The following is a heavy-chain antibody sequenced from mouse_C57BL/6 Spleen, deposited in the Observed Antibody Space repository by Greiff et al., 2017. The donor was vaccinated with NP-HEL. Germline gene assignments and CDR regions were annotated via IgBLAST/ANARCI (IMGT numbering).Heavy chain of an antibody. D-gene: IGHD2-3*01. CDR1: GYTFTSYW. CDR2: IDPSDSYT. V-gene: IGHV1-69*01. J-gene: IGHJ3*01. Sequence: QVQLQQPGAELVMPGASVKLSCKASGYTFTSYWMHWVKQRPGQGLEWIGEIDPSDSYTNYNQQFKGKSTLTVDKSSSPAYMQLSSLTSEESAVYYCERSYGGYYQWVADWGQGTLVTVSA. CDR3: ERSYGGYYQWVAD.